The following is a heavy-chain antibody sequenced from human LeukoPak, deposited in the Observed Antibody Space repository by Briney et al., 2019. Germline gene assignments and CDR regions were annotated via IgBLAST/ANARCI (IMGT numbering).Heavy chain of an antibody. Sequence: SVKVSCKASGYTFTGYYMHWVRQAPGQGLEWMGGIIPIFGTANYAQKFQGRVTITTDESTSTAYMELSSLRSEDTAVYYCARGNGSGSYSYYYYYMDVWGKGTTVTVSS. CDR3: ARGNGSGSYSYYYYYMDV. J-gene: IGHJ6*03. CDR1: GYTFTGYY. D-gene: IGHD3-10*01. CDR2: IIPIFGTA. V-gene: IGHV1-69*05.